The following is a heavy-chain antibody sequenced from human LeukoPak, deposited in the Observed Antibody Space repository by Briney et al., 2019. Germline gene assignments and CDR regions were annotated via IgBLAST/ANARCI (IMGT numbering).Heavy chain of an antibody. Sequence: PGGSLRLSCAASGFTFSSYEMNWVRQAPGRGLEWVSYISNSDSTIYYADSVKGRFTISRDSAKNSLYLQMNSLGAEDTAVYYCARERGGFCSSTTCSRAFDIWGQGTMVTVSS. CDR1: GFTFSSYE. CDR2: ISNSDSTI. V-gene: IGHV3-48*03. CDR3: ARERGGFCSSTTCSRAFDI. D-gene: IGHD2-2*03. J-gene: IGHJ3*02.